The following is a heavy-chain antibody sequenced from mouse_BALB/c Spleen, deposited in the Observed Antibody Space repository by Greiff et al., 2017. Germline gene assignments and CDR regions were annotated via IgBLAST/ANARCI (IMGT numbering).Heavy chain of an antibody. CDR1: GFTFSSYA. Sequence: EVQLVESGGGLVKPGGSLKLSCAASGFTFSSYAMSWVRQTPEKRLEWVATISSGSSTIYYADTVKGRFTISRDNPKNTLFLQMTSLRSEDTAMYYCARSLDYWGQGTTLTVSS. V-gene: IGHV5-9-3*01. CDR3: ARSLDY. CDR2: ISSGSSTI. J-gene: IGHJ2*01.